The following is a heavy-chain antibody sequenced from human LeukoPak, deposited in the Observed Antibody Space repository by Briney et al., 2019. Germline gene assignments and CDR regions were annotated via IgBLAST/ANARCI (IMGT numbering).Heavy chain of an antibody. D-gene: IGHD6-6*01. CDR2: INPNSGGT. Sequence: ASVKVSCKASGYTFTGYYMHWVRQAPGQGLEWMGWINPNSGGTNYAQKFQGRVTMTRDTSISTAHMELSRLRSDDTAVYYCARVLRGIIAARLPLGYWGQGTLVTVSS. V-gene: IGHV1-2*02. CDR3: ARVLRGIIAARLPLGY. J-gene: IGHJ4*02. CDR1: GYTFTGYY.